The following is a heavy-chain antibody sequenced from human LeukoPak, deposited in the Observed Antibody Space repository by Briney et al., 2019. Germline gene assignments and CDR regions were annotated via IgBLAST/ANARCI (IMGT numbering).Heavy chain of an antibody. Sequence: GGSLRLSCAASGFTFSSYWMSWVRQAPGKGLEWVANIKQDGSEKYYVDSVKGRFTISRDNAKNSLYLQMNSLRAEDTAVYYCARDSRITIFGVVTEYYFDYWGQGTLVTVSP. V-gene: IGHV3-7*03. CDR1: GFTFSSYW. CDR2: IKQDGSEK. CDR3: ARDSRITIFGVVTEYYFDY. J-gene: IGHJ4*02. D-gene: IGHD3-3*01.